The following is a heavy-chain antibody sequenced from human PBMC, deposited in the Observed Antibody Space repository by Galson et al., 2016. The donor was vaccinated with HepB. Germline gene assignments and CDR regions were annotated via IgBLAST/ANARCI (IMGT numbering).Heavy chain of an antibody. D-gene: IGHD5-12*01. Sequence: SVKVSCKVSGYTLTELSLHWVRQAPGIGLEWMGGFDPEEGETSYAQKFQGRVTMTEDKSTDTAYMELRSLRSDDTAVYYCATARIFGAKVATIQYYYYGLDAWGQGTTVTVSS. CDR2: FDPEEGET. CDR1: GYTLTELS. J-gene: IGHJ6*02. V-gene: IGHV1-24*01. CDR3: ATARIFGAKVATIQYYYYGLDA.